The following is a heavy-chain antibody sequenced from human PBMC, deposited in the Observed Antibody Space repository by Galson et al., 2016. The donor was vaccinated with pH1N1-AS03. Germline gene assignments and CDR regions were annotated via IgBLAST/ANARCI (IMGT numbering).Heavy chain of an antibody. J-gene: IGHJ4*02. Sequence: SVKVSCKASGYTFAAYYIHWVRQAPGQGLEWMGWINPDSGGTHYAQKFQGRITMTRDTSISTAYMELTRLKSNDTAVYFCARVVLGTSSHHSWGQGTLVTVSS. CDR1: GYTFAAYY. CDR3: ARVVLGTSSHHS. V-gene: IGHV1-2*02. CDR2: INPDSGGT. D-gene: IGHD2-2*01.